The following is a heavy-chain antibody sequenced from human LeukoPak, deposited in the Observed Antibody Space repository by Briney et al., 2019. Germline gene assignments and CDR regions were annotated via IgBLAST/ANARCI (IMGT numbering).Heavy chain of an antibody. D-gene: IGHD3-22*01. Sequence: SETLSLTCTVSGGSISSGGYYWSWIRQHPGKGLEWIGYIYYSGSTYYNPSLKSRVTISVDTSKNQFSLKLSSVTAGDTAVYYCARAGPNAYYYDSSGYYFDYWGQGTLVTVSS. CDR3: ARAGPNAYYYDSSGYYFDY. CDR2: IYYSGST. V-gene: IGHV4-31*03. CDR1: GGSISSGGYY. J-gene: IGHJ4*02.